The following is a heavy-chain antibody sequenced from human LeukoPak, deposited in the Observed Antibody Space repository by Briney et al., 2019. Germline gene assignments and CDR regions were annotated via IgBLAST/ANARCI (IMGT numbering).Heavy chain of an antibody. J-gene: IGHJ4*02. Sequence: PSETLSLTCTVSGGSISSGSYYWSWIRQPAGKGLEWIGRVYTSGSTNYNPSLKSRVTISVDTSKNQFSPKLSSVTAADTAVYYCARGYCSGGSCYFDYWGQGTLVTVSS. CDR2: VYTSGST. CDR3: ARGYCSGGSCYFDY. CDR1: GGSISSGSYY. V-gene: IGHV4-61*02. D-gene: IGHD2-15*01.